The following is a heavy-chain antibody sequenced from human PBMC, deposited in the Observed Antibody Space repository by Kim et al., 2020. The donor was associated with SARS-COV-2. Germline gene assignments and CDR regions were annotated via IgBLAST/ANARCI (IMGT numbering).Heavy chain of an antibody. V-gene: IGHV3-7*01. CDR3: ARDFAEPTSPTHSHLYYYYMDV. CDR1: GFTFSSYW. CDR2: IKQDGSEK. D-gene: IGHD5-18*01. J-gene: IGHJ6*03. Sequence: GGSLRLSCAASGFTFSSYWMSWVRQAPGKGLEWVANIKQDGSEKYYVDSVKGRFTISRDNAKNSLYLQMNSLRAEDTAVYYCARDFAEPTSPTHSHLYYYYMDVWGKGTTVTVSS.